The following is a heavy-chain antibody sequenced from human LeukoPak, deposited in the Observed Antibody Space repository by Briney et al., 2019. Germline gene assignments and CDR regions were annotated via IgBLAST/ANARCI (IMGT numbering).Heavy chain of an antibody. CDR2: IRYDGSIK. Sequence: PGGSLRLSCAASGFTFSSYGTHWVRQAPGKGLEWVAFIRYDGSIKYYVDSVKGRFTISRDNSKNTLYLQMNNLRAEDTSVYYCARGGYYNILTGYRSRFLGFDYWGQGTLVTVSS. J-gene: IGHJ4*02. D-gene: IGHD3-9*01. V-gene: IGHV3-30*02. CDR1: GFTFSSYG. CDR3: ARGGYYNILTGYRSRFLGFDY.